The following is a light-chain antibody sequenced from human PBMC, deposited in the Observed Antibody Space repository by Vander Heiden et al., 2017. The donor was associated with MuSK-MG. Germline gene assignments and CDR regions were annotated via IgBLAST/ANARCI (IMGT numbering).Light chain of an antibody. CDR1: SSNIGPGYE. CDR2: GNS. V-gene: IGLV1-40*01. CDR3: QSPDSRLNVLV. Sequence: QSVLTPPASVPAARRQRVTISCTGRSSNIGPGYEVHWSQQLPGTAPKLLIVGNSNRPSWVPDRFSCSKSGTTASVTIPGPQAEEEAESYCQSPDSRLNVLVFGGGTKLTVL. J-gene: IGLJ3*02.